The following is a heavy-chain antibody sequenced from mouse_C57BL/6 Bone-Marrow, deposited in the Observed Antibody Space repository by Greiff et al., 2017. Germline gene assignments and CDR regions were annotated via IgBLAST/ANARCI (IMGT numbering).Heavy chain of an antibody. Sequence: EVQLVESGGGLVKPGGSLKLSCAASGFTFSDYGMHWVRQAPEKGLEWVAYISSGSSTIYYADTVKGRFTISRDNAKNTLFLQMTSLRSEDTAMYYCARSSNVDAMDYWGQGTSVTVSS. CDR2: ISSGSSTI. V-gene: IGHV5-17*01. D-gene: IGHD4-1*01. CDR3: ARSSNVDAMDY. J-gene: IGHJ4*01. CDR1: GFTFSDYG.